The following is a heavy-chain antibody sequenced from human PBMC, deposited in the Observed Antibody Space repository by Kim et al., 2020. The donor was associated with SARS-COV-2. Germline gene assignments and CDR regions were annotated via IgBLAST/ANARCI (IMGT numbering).Heavy chain of an antibody. CDR1: GFTFGDYA. CDR2: ISWNSGSI. CDR3: AKDMSYDSSGYYPT. Sequence: GGSLRLSCAASGFTFGDYAMHWVRQAPGKGLEWVSGISWNSGSIGYADSVKGRFTISRDNAKNSLYLQMNSLRAEDTALYYCAKDMSYDSSGYYPTWGQGTLVTVSS. D-gene: IGHD3-22*01. V-gene: IGHV3-9*01. J-gene: IGHJ5*02.